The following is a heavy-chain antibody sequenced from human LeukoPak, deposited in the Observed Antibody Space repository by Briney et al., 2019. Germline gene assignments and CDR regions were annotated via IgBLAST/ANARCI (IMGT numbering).Heavy chain of an antibody. D-gene: IGHD2-21*02. CDR2: ISDSGGNNI. CDR3: ARETPNCGGDCFDY. CDR1: GFTLSNHE. J-gene: IGHJ4*02. Sequence: PGGSLRLSCAASGFTLSNHEINWVRQAPGKGLEWVSYISDSGGNNIYYADSVKGRFTLSRDNAKNSLYLQMNSLRAEDTAIYYCARETPNCGGDCFDYWGQGTLVTVSS. V-gene: IGHV3-48*03.